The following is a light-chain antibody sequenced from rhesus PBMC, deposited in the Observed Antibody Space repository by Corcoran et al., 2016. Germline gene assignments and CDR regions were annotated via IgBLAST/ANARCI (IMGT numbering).Light chain of an antibody. CDR1: QSVGSY. J-gene: IGKJ1*01. CDR3: PQYNDLLPT. V-gene: IGKV3-40*03. CDR2: SAY. Sequence: EIVMTQSPVTLSLSPGETATLSCRASQSVGSYLAWYQQQPGQAPKLLVQSAYVRATGIPARGSGGGARTDFTLTICSLEPGDVGVYLCPQYNDLLPTFGQGTKVEIK.